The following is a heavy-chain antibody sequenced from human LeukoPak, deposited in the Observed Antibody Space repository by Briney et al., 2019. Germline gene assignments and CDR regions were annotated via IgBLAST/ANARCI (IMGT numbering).Heavy chain of an antibody. CDR3: ARGPTRANSTDY. D-gene: IGHD2/OR15-2a*01. V-gene: IGHV3-7*01. CDR1: GFTFSSYG. CDR2: IKQDGSEK. Sequence: GGSLRLSCAASGFTFSSYGMHWVRQAPGKGLEWVANIKQDGSEKYYVDSVKGRFTISRDNAKNSLYLQMNSLRAEDTAVYYCARGPTRANSTDYWGQGALVTVSS. J-gene: IGHJ4*02.